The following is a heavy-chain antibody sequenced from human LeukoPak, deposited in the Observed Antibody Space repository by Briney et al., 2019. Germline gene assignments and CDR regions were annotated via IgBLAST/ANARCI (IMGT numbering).Heavy chain of an antibody. CDR3: AKDRWEWFGELLSFDY. V-gene: IGHV3-23*01. Sequence: GGSQRLSCAASGFTFSSYAMSWVRQAPGKGLEWVSAISGSGGSTYYADSVKGRFTISRDNSKNTLYLQMNSLRAEDTAVYYCAKDRWEWFGELLSFDYWGQGTLVTVSS. J-gene: IGHJ4*02. CDR2: ISGSGGST. D-gene: IGHD3-10*01. CDR1: GFTFSSYA.